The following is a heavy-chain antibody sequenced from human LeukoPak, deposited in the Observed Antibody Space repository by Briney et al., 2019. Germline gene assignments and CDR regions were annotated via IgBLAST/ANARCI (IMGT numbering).Heavy chain of an antibody. CDR2: IWYDGSNK. CDR1: GFTFSSYG. D-gene: IGHD2-15*01. J-gene: IGHJ4*02. CDR3: ARDPPPYCSGGSCLTGTFDY. Sequence: GRSLRLSCAASGFTFSSYGMHWVRQAPGKGLEWVAVIWYDGSNKYYAYFVKGRFTISRDNSKNTLYLQMNSLRAEDTAVYYCARDPPPYCSGGSCLTGTFDYWGQGTLVTVSS. V-gene: IGHV3-33*01.